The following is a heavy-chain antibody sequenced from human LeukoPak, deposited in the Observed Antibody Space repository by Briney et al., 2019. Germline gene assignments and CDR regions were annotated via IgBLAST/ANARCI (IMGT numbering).Heavy chain of an antibody. CDR2: INPNNGGT. Sequence: ASVKVSCRASGYTFTGYFLHWVRQAPGQGLEWLGWINPNNGGTNYAQKFQGRVTMTRDTSISTAYMELTRLTSDDTAVYYCAREKGRLRLWSHQDYWGQGTLVTVSS. D-gene: IGHD5-18*01. CDR3: AREKGRLRLWSHQDY. V-gene: IGHV1-2*02. J-gene: IGHJ4*02. CDR1: GYTFTGYF.